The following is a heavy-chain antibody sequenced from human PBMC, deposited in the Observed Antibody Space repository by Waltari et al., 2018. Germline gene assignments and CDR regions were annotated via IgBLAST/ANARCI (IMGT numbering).Heavy chain of an antibody. V-gene: IGHV6-1*01. CDR3: ARGELWSFDL. J-gene: IGHJ2*01. CDR1: GDTVSSNSTA. D-gene: IGHD3-16*01. CDR2: TEYRSKWYG. Sequence: QVQLQQSGPGLVKPSQTLSLTCAISGDTVSSNSTAWNWTRQSPSSCLEWLGRTEYRSKWYGDYGVSVKSRITISPDTSESQFSRRLNSVTPEDTDVYYCARGELWSFDLWGRGTLVTVSS.